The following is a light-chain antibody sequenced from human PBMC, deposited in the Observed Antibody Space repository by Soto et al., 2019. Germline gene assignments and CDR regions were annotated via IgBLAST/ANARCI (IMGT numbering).Light chain of an antibody. Sequence: EIVMTQPPATLSVSPGDRATLSCRASESVTINLAWYQQRPGQAPSLLIHGASTRATGVPARFSGSGSGTDFTLTISSLQSEDFAIYYCQQYNMWPRTFGQGTKVEVK. CDR3: QQYNMWPRT. V-gene: IGKV3-15*01. J-gene: IGKJ1*01. CDR2: GAS. CDR1: ESVTIN.